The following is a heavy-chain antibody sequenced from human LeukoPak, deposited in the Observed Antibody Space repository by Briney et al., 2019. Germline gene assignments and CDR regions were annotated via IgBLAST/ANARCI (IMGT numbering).Heavy chain of an antibody. CDR3: ARGDYSTYGGAFDI. CDR2: ISSSSSYI. V-gene: IGHV3-21*01. D-gene: IGHD4-11*01. Sequence: GGSLRLSCAASGFTFSSYSMNWVRQAPGKGLEWVSSISSSSSYIYYADSVKGRFTISRDNAKNSLYLQMNSLRAEDTAVYYCARGDYSTYGGAFDIWGQGTMVTVSS. J-gene: IGHJ3*02. CDR1: GFTFSSYS.